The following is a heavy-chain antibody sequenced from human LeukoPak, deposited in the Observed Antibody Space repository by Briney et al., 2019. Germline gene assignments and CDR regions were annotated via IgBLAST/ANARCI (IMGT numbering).Heavy chain of an antibody. J-gene: IGHJ6*04. CDR2: ISSSGSTI. V-gene: IGHV3-48*03. D-gene: IGHD3-10*01. Sequence: PGGSLRLSCAASGFTFSSYEMNWVRQAPGKGLEWVSYISSSGSTIYYADSVKGRFTISRDNAKNSLYLQMNSLRAEDTAVYYCARDPALLWFGELLHYYGMDVWGKGTTVTVSS. CDR1: GFTFSSYE. CDR3: ARDPALLWFGELLHYYGMDV.